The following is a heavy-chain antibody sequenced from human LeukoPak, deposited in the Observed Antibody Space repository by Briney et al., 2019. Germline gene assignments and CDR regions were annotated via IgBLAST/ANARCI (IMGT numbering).Heavy chain of an antibody. J-gene: IGHJ6*02. CDR1: GFTFSSYG. Sequence: PGGSLRLSCAASGFTFSSYGMHWVRQAPGKGLEWVAVIWYDGSNKYYADSVKGRFTISRDNSKNTLYLQMNSLRAEDTAVYYCARDGQYQLLLHYSYYGMDVWGQGTTVTVSS. CDR3: ARDGQYQLLLHYSYYGMDV. D-gene: IGHD2-2*01. V-gene: IGHV3-33*01. CDR2: IWYDGSNK.